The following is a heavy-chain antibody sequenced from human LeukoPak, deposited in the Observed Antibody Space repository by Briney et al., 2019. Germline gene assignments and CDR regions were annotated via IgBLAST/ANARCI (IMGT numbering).Heavy chain of an antibody. V-gene: IGHV7-4-1*02. J-gene: IGHJ5*02. CDR3: ARDSELLLLPTPNWFDP. D-gene: IGHD1-7*01. CDR2: INTNTGNP. CDR1: GYTFTSYA. Sequence: ASVKVSCKASGYTFTSYAMNWVRQAPGQGLEWMGWINTNTGNPTYAQGFTGRFVFSLDTSVSTAYLQISSLKAEDTAVYYCARDSELLLLPTPNWFDPWGQGTLVTVSS.